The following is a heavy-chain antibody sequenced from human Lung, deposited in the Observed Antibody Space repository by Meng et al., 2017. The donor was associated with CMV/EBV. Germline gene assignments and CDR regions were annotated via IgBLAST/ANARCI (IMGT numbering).Heavy chain of an antibody. V-gene: IGHV4-38-2*01. CDR2: IYDGGST. Sequence: SXTXSLXCRVSGPSISSDYFWGWVRQPPGKGLEWIGIYDGGSTYYNPSLKSRIVISVATSGTQFSLTLSSVTAADTAVYYCVRHIIVVPARGYGVDVWGQGTTVTVSS. CDR3: VRHIIVVPARGYGVDV. J-gene: IGHJ6*02. CDR1: GPSISSDYF. D-gene: IGHD2-2*01.